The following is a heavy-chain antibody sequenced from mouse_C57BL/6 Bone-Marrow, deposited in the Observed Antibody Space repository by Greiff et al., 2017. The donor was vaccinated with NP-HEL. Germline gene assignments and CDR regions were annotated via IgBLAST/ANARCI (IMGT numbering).Heavy chain of an antibody. CDR1: GYTFTSYW. V-gene: IGHV1-64*01. D-gene: IGHD4-1*01. CDR3: AKLTGTTWFAY. CDR2: IHPNSGST. Sequence: VKLQQPGAELVKPGASVKLSCKASGYTFTSYWMHWVKQRPGQGLEWIGMIHPNSGSTNYNEKFKSKATLTVDKSSSTAYMQLSSLTSEDSAVYYCAKLTGTTWFAYWGQGTLVTVSA. J-gene: IGHJ3*01.